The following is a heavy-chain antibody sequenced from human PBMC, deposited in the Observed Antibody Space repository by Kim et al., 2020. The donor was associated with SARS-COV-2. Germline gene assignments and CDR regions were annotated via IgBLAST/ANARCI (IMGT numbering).Heavy chain of an antibody. Sequence: ASVKVSCKASGYTFTSYDINWVRQATGQGLEWMGWMNPNSGNTGYAQKFQGRVTMTRNTSISTAYMELSSLRSEDTAVYYCAIIGYDSHRYYYYYYMDVWGKGTTVTVSS. CDR1: GYTFTSYD. V-gene: IGHV1-8*01. D-gene: IGHD5-12*01. CDR3: AIIGYDSHRYYYYYYMDV. J-gene: IGHJ6*03. CDR2: MNPNSGNT.